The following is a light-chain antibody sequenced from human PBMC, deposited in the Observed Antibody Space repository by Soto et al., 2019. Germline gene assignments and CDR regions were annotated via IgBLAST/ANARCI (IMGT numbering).Light chain of an antibody. Sequence: EIVLTQSPATLSLSPGERATLSCRASQSVRGYLAWYQQKPGQAPRLLIYDASNRATGIPARFSGSGSGTDFILTISSLEPEDFAVYYCQQRSNWPYTFGQGTKLEIK. CDR1: QSVRGY. CDR2: DAS. J-gene: IGKJ2*01. V-gene: IGKV3-11*01. CDR3: QQRSNWPYT.